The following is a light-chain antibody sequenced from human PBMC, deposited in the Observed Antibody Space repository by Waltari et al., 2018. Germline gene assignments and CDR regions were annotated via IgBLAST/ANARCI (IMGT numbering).Light chain of an antibody. Sequence: QSALTQPASVSGSPGPSIPISCTGTSSAVGGYNYVPWYQQHPGKATKLMIYEVSNRPSGVANRFAGSKSGNTASLTISGLQAEDEADCYCSSYTSSSTPLYVFGTGTKVTVL. V-gene: IGLV2-14*01. J-gene: IGLJ1*01. CDR2: EVS. CDR1: SSAVGGYNY. CDR3: SSYTSSSTPLYV.